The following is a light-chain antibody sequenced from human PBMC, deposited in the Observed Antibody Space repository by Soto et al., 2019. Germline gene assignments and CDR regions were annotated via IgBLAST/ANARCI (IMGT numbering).Light chain of an antibody. V-gene: IGKV1-5*01. Sequence: DIQMTQSPSTLSAYVGDRVTITCRASQNIDGWLAWYQQKPGKAPKLLIYDASSLETGVSSRFSGSGSGAEFTLTISSLQPDDVATYYCQQYNDNSFFGQGTKLEIK. CDR1: QNIDGW. CDR3: QQYNDNSF. CDR2: DAS. J-gene: IGKJ2*01.